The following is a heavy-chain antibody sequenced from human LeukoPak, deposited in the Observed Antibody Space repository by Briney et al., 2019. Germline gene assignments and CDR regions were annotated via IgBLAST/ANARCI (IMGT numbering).Heavy chain of an antibody. J-gene: IGHJ4*02. CDR2: IRYDGSNK. V-gene: IGHV3-30*02. D-gene: IGHD3-10*01. CDR1: GFTFSSYG. Sequence: PGGSLRLSCAASGFTFSSYGMHWLRQAPGKGLEWVAFIRYDGSNKYYADSVKGRFTISRDNSKNTLYLQMNSLRAEDTAVYYCAKDWYYYGSGIDYWGQGTLVTVSS. CDR3: AKDWYYYGSGIDY.